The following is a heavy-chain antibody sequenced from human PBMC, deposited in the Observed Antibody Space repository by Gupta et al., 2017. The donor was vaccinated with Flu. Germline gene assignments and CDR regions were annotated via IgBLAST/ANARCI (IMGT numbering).Heavy chain of an antibody. CDR3: ALGGGWNDGRVSDAFDM. J-gene: IGHJ3*02. D-gene: IGHD3-16*01. CDR2: IAYDRGKQ. CDR1: GFTFSNSD. V-gene: IGHV3-30-3*01. Sequence: QVQLVESGGGVVQPGTSLRLSCSASGFTFSNSDMHWVRQSPGKGLEGVAVIAYDRGKQYYADSVKGRFTISRDNFENTLSLEMNSLRPEDSGLYYCALGGGWNDGRVSDAFDMLGQGTLVTVSS.